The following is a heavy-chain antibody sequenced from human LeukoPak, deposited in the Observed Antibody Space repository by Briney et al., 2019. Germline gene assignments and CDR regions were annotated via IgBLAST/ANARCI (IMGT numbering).Heavy chain of an antibody. CDR1: GFTFSSYA. J-gene: IGHJ4*02. V-gene: IGHV3-30*04. Sequence: GGSLRLSCAASGFTFSSYAMHWVRQAPGKGLEWVAVISYDGSNKYYADSVKGRFTISRDNSKNTLYLQMNSLRAEDTAVYYCARVPGTTTTVISGFGDYWGQGTLVTVSS. CDR2: ISYDGSNK. D-gene: IGHD4-17*01. CDR3: ARVPGTTTTVISGFGDY.